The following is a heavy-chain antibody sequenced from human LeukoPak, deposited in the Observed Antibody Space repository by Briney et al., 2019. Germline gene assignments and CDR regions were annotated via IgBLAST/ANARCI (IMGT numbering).Heavy chain of an antibody. CDR1: GFTFSSYG. CDR3: AKDRRSTVYSSSWYRGYYFDY. J-gene: IGHJ4*02. Sequence: GRSLRLSCAASGFTFSSYGMHWVRQAPGKGLEWVAVIWYDGSNKYYADSVKGRFTISRDNSKNTLYLQMNSLRAEDTAVYYCAKDRRSTVYSSSWYRGYYFDYWGQGTLVTVSS. CDR2: IWYDGSNK. D-gene: IGHD6-13*01. V-gene: IGHV3-33*06.